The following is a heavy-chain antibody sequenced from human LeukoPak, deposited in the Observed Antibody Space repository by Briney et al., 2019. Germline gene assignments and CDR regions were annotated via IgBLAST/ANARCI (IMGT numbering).Heavy chain of an antibody. V-gene: IGHV3-30-3*01. CDR2: ISYDGSNK. Sequence: GGSLRLSCAASGFTFSSYAMHWVRQAPGKGLEWVAVISYDGSNKYYADSVKGRFTISRDNSKNTLYLQMNSLRAEDTAVYYCARVVTVSNTDPAFDIWGQGTMVTVSS. D-gene: IGHD2-21*02. J-gene: IGHJ3*02. CDR3: ARVVTVSNTDPAFDI. CDR1: GFTFSSYA.